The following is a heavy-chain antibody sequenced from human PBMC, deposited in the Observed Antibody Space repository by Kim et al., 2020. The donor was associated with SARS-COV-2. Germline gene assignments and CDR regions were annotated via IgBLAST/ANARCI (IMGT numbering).Heavy chain of an antibody. D-gene: IGHD3-10*01. CDR2: IDPSDSYT. CDR1: GYSFTSYW. V-gene: IGHV5-10-1*01. J-gene: IGHJ4*02. CDR3: ARRNYYGSGSYSGTDY. Sequence: GGSLKISCKGSGYSFTSYWISWVRQMPGKGLEWMGRIDPSDSYTNYSPSFQGHVTISADKSISTAYLQWSSLKASDTAMYYCARRNYYGSGSYSGTDYWGQGTLVTVSS.